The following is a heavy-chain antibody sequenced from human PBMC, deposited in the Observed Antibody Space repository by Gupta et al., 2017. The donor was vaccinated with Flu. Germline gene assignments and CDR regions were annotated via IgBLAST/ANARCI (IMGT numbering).Heavy chain of an antibody. V-gene: IGHV3-33*01. CDR1: GFSFSNFG. D-gene: IGHD5-12*01. Sequence: ESGFSFSNFGIHWVRQAPGKGLEWVAVIWYDGSNRYFADSVKGRFNISRDNSKNTVYLQMNSLRTEDTAVYYCARRGYDHDAFDIWGQGTMGIVSS. J-gene: IGHJ3*02. CDR3: ARRGYDHDAFDI. CDR2: IWYDGSNR.